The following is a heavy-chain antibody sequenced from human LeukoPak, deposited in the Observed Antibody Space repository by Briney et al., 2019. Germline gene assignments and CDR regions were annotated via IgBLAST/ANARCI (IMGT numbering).Heavy chain of an antibody. V-gene: IGHV3-48*04. CDR3: ARAPGYCSGGSCYSENDY. J-gene: IGHJ4*02. CDR2: ISSSSSTI. D-gene: IGHD2-15*01. CDR1: GFTFSSYG. Sequence: GGSLRLSCAASGFTFSSYGMHWVRQAPGKGLEWVSYISSSSSTIYYADSVKGRFTISRDNAKNSLYLQMNSLRAEDTAVYYCARAPGYCSGGSCYSENDYWGQGTLVTVSS.